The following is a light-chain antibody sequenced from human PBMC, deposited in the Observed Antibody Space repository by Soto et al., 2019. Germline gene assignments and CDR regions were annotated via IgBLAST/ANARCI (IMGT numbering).Light chain of an antibody. CDR1: QSVSSTS. Sequence: EIVLTQSPGTLSLSPGERATLSCRASQSVSSTSLAWYQHKSGQPPRLLIYAASRRATGIPDRFSGSGSGTDFTLTISRLEPEDFAVYYCQQYYSTPPTFGQGTNLAIK. J-gene: IGKJ2*01. V-gene: IGKV3-20*01. CDR2: AAS. CDR3: QQYYSTPPT.